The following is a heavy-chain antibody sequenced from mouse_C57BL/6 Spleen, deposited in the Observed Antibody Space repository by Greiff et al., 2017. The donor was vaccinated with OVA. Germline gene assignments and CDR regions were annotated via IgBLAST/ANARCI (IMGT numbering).Heavy chain of an antibody. D-gene: IGHD1-1*02. CDR1: GFTFSDYG. J-gene: IGHJ2*01. V-gene: IGHV5-17*01. Sequence: EVQLVESGGGLVKPGGSLKLSCAASGFTFSDYGMHWVRQAPEKGLEWVAYISSGRSTIYYADTVKGRFTISRDNAKNTLFLQMTSLRSEDTAMYYCARNPLSLYYFDYWGQGTTLTVSS. CDR2: ISSGRSTI. CDR3: ARNPLSLYYFDY.